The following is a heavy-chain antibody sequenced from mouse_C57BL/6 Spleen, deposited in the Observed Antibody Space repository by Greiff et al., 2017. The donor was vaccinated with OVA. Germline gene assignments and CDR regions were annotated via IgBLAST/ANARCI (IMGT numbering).Heavy chain of an antibody. Sequence: EVKLMESGGGLVQPGGSLKLSCAASGFTFSDYYMYWVRQTPEKRLEWVAYISNGGGSTYYPDTVKGRFTISRDNAKNTLYLQMSRLKSEDTAMYYCARPYSNYGAMDYWGQGTSVTVSS. CDR3: ARPYSNYGAMDY. CDR2: ISNGGGST. J-gene: IGHJ4*01. V-gene: IGHV5-12*01. CDR1: GFTFSDYY. D-gene: IGHD2-5*01.